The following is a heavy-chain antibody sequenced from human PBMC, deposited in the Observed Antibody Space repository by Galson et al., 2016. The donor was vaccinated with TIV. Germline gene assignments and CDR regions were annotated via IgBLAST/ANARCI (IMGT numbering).Heavy chain of an antibody. V-gene: IGHV4-59*01. CDR2: IYDSRIT. Sequence: SETLSLTCNVSGGSISSDHWSWIRQSPGKEPEWIGYIYDSRITNYKSSLKSRVTISVDTSKNHFSLNLTFVTAADTAVYYCARGAPFHHWGQGILVTVSS. D-gene: IGHD2/OR15-2a*01. CDR3: ARGAPFHH. J-gene: IGHJ4*02. CDR1: GGSISSDH.